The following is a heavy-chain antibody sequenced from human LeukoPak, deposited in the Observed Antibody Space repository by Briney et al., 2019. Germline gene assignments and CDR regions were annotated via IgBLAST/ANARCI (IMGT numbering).Heavy chain of an antibody. CDR2: ISGSGGST. Sequence: PGGSLRLSCAASGFTFSSYAMSWVRQAPGKGLEWVSAISGSGGSTYYADSVKGRFTISRDNSKNTLYLQMNSLRAEDTAVYYCARDSRLSSSWYYFDYWGQGTLVTVSS. J-gene: IGHJ4*02. CDR1: GFTFSSYA. V-gene: IGHV3-23*01. D-gene: IGHD6-13*01. CDR3: ARDSRLSSSWYYFDY.